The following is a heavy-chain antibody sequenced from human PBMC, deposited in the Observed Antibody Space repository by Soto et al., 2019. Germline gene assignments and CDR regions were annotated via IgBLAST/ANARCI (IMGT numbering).Heavy chain of an antibody. J-gene: IGHJ4*02. CDR1: GFTFSTYG. D-gene: IGHD4-17*01. V-gene: IGHV3-30*03. CDR3: ATRGTTGQFDY. CDR2: ISYDGSNR. Sequence: QVQLVESGGGVVQPGRSLRLSCAASGFTFSTYGMHWVRQAPGKGLEWVAVISYDGSNRYYADSVKGRFTISRDNSKNPLYLQMNSLRAEDTAVYYCATRGTTGQFDYWGQGTLVTVSS.